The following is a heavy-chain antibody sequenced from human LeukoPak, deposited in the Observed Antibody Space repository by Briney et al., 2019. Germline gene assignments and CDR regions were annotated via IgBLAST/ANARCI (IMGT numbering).Heavy chain of an antibody. CDR1: GFTFSSYD. CDR2: IGTAGDT. Sequence: GGSLRLSCAASGFTFSSYDMHWVRQAPGKGLEWVSVIGTAGDTYYPGSVKGRFTISRENAKNSLYLQMNSLRAGDTAVYYCARGYSGYDVFDYWGQGTLVTVSS. V-gene: IGHV3-13*01. J-gene: IGHJ4*02. CDR3: ARGYSGYDVFDY. D-gene: IGHD5-12*01.